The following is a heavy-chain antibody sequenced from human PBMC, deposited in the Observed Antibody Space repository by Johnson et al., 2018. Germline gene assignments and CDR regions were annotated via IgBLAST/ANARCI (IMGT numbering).Heavy chain of an antibody. CDR2: ISSSSSYI. D-gene: IGHD3-22*01. J-gene: IGHJ1*01. Sequence: VQLVQSGGGLVKPGGSLRLSCAASGFTFSSYSMNWVRQAPGKGLEWVSSISSSSSYIYYADSVKGRFTISRDNAKNSLYLQMNSLRAEDTAVYYCARAADDSSGERYFQHRGQGTLVTVSS. V-gene: IGHV3-21*01. CDR1: GFTFSSYS. CDR3: ARAADDSSGERYFQH.